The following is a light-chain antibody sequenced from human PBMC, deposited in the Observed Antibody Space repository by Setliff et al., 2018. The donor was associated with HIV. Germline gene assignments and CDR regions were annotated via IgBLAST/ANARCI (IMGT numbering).Light chain of an antibody. V-gene: IGLV2-14*01. J-gene: IGLJ1*01. CDR3: SSYTSSSTDV. Sequence: QSALTQPASVSGSPGQSITISCTGTSSDVGTYNAVYWYQQHPGKAPKLMIYDVSTRPSGVSNRFSGSKSGNTASLTISGLQTEDEAGYYCSSYTSSSTDVFGTGTKVTVL. CDR1: SSDVGTYNA. CDR2: DVS.